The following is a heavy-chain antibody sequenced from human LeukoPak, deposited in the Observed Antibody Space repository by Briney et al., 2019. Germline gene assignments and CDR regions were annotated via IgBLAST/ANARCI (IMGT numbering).Heavy chain of an antibody. J-gene: IGHJ3*02. CDR2: INPKSGGT. V-gene: IGHV1-2*02. D-gene: IGHD3-3*01. CDR1: GYTFTGYY. CDR3: ARGPRITIFGVVMANDAFDI. Sequence: ASVKVSCRASGYTFTGYYMHWVRQAPGQGLEWMGWINPKSGGTVYAQKFQGRVTMTRDTSSSTAYMELSRLRFDDTVVYYCARGPRITIFGVVMANDAFDIWGQGTMVTVSS.